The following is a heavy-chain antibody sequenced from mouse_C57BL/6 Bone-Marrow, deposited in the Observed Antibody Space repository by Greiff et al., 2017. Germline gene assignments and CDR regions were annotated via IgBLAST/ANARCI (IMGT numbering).Heavy chain of an antibody. J-gene: IGHJ4*01. D-gene: IGHD3-3*01. Sequence: QVQLQQPGAELVKPGASVKMSCKASGYTFTSYWITWVKQRPGQGLEWIGDIYPGSGSTNYNEKFKSKATLTVNTSSSTAYMQLSSLTSEDSAVYYCARGTAFYAMDYWGQGTSVTVSS. CDR2: IYPGSGST. CDR1: GYTFTSYW. CDR3: ARGTAFYAMDY. V-gene: IGHV1-55*01.